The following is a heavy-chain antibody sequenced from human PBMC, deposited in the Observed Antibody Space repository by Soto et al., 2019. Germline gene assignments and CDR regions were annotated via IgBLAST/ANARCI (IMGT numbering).Heavy chain of an antibody. V-gene: IGHV3-30-3*01. CDR2: ISYDGSNK. CDR3: ARDRSGYQGGYYFDY. D-gene: IGHD5-12*01. Sequence: QVQLVESGGGVVQPGRSLRLSCAASGFTFSSYAMHWVRQAPGKGLEWVAVISYDGSNKYYADSVKGRFTISRDNSKNTLYLQMNRLRAEDTAVYYCARDRSGYQGGYYFDYWGQGTLVTVSS. CDR1: GFTFSSYA. J-gene: IGHJ4*02.